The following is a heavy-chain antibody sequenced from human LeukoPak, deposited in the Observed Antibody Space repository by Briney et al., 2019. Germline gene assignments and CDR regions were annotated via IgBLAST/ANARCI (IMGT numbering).Heavy chain of an antibody. CDR2: ISVYNGNT. CDR1: GYTFTSYG. J-gene: IGHJ4*02. D-gene: IGHD6-19*01. CDR3: ARDGLGPASPRRPSDRTYYFDY. V-gene: IGHV1-18*01. Sequence: ASVKVSCKASGYTFTSYGISWVRQAPGQGLEWMGWISVYNGNTNYAQKLQGRVTMTTDTSTSTAYMELRSLRSDDTAVYYCARDGLGPASPRRPSDRTYYFDYWGQGTLVTVSS.